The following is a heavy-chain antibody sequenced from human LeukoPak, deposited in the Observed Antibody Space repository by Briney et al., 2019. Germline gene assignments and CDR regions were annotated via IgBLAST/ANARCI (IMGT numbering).Heavy chain of an antibody. Sequence: PGGSLRLSCAASGFTFSSYWMSWVRQAPGKGLEWVANIKQDGSEKYYVDSVKGRFTISRDNAKNSLYLQMNSLRAEDTAVYYCAKKGAVEPTTGNYFDSWGQGTLVTVSS. D-gene: IGHD1-26*01. J-gene: IGHJ4*02. CDR1: GFTFSSYW. CDR3: AKKGAVEPTTGNYFDS. CDR2: IKQDGSEK. V-gene: IGHV3-7*01.